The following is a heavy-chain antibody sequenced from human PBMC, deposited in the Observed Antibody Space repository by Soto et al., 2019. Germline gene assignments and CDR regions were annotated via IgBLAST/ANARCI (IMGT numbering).Heavy chain of an antibody. V-gene: IGHV1-3*01. CDR3: ARDRYDILTGYQIDFAY. CDR1: GYTFTSYA. CDR2: INAGNGNT. J-gene: IGHJ4*02. D-gene: IGHD3-9*01. Sequence: ASVKVSCKASGYTFTSYAMHWVRQAPGQRLEWMGWINAGNGNTKYSQKFQGRVTITRDTSASTAYMELSSLRSEDTAVYYCARDRYDILTGYQIDFAYWGQGTLVTVSS.